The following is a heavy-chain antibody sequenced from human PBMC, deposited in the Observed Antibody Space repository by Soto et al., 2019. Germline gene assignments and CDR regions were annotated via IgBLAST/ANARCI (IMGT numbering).Heavy chain of an antibody. Sequence: QVQLVQSGDEVKKPGASVKVSCKASGYTFTGYYMHWVRQAPGQGLEWMGWINPTSGGTNHAQKFQGWVTMTRDPSISTAYMELSRLRSDDTAVYYCARSQLESYWFDPWGQGTLVTVSS. V-gene: IGHV1-2*04. D-gene: IGHD1-1*01. J-gene: IGHJ5*02. CDR2: INPTSGGT. CDR1: GYTFTGYY. CDR3: ARSQLESYWFDP.